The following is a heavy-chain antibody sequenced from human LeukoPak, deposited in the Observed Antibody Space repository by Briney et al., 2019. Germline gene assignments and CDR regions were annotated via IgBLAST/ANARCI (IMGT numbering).Heavy chain of an antibody. D-gene: IGHD3-3*01. CDR1: GYSISSGYY. J-gene: IGHJ2*01. CDR2: IYHSGST. CDR3: ARQVGSVVLEWSPTSSYWYFDL. Sequence: PSETLSLTCAVSGYSISSGYYWGWIRQPPGKGLEWIGSIYHSGSTYYNPSLKSRVTISVDTSKNQFSLKLSSVTAADTAVYYCARQVGSVVLEWSPTSSYWYFDLWGRGTLVTVSS. V-gene: IGHV4-38-2*01.